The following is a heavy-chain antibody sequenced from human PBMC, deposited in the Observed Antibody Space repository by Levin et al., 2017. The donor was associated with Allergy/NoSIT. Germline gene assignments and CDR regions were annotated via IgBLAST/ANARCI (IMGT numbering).Heavy chain of an antibody. D-gene: IGHD3-3*01. Sequence: GESLKISCAASGFTFSNVGMTWVRQAPGKGLEWVGRIKVKSDDGTTDYAAPVKGRFTISRDDSKNMLYLQMNSLKVEDTAVYYCTTDFSRGYSGTWGQGALVTVSS. V-gene: IGHV3-15*01. CDR3: TTDFSRGYSGT. CDR1: GFTFSNVG. J-gene: IGHJ4*02. CDR2: IKVKSDDGTT.